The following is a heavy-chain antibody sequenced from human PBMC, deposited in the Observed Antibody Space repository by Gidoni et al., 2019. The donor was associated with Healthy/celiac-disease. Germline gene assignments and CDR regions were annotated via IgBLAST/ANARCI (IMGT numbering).Heavy chain of an antibody. CDR3: ARILGDFWSGYYPLDY. Sequence: TLTCTDSRFSLSNARMGVGWIRQPPGQALEWLGNIFSNDEKSYSTSLKSRLTISKDTSKSQVVLTMTNMDPVDTATYYCARILGDFWSGYYPLDYWGQGTLVTVSS. D-gene: IGHD3-3*01. CDR2: IFSNDEK. CDR1: RFSLSNARMG. J-gene: IGHJ4*02. V-gene: IGHV2-26*01.